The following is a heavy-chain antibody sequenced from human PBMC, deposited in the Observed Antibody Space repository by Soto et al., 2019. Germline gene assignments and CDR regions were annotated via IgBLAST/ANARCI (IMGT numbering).Heavy chain of an antibody. CDR1: GFTVSSNY. Sequence: GGSLRLSCAASGFTVSSNYMSWVRQAPGKGLEWVSVIYSGGSTYYADSVKGRFTISRHNSKNTLYLQMNSLRAEDTAVYYCASGLENLHYDILTGYYNHDVWGKGTTVTVSS. CDR3: ASGLENLHYDILTGYYNHDV. CDR2: IYSGGST. V-gene: IGHV3-53*04. J-gene: IGHJ6*04. D-gene: IGHD3-9*01.